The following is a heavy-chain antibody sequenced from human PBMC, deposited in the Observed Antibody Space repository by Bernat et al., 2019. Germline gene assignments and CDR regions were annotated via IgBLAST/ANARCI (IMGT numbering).Heavy chain of an antibody. V-gene: IGHV1-2*04. D-gene: IGHD3-22*01. CDR3: ARMTYYYDSSGYSPYFDY. CDR2: INPNSGGT. CDR1: GYTFTGYY. Sequence: QVQLVQSGAEVKKPGASVKVSCKASGYTFTGYYMHWVRQAPGQGLEWMGWINPNSGGTNYAQKLQGWDTITRDTSISTAYMELSRLRSDDTAVYYCARMTYYYDSSGYSPYFDYWGQGTLVTVSS. J-gene: IGHJ4*02.